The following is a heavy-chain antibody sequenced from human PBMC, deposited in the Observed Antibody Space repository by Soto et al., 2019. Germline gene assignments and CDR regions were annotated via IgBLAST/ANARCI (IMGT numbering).Heavy chain of an antibody. J-gene: IGHJ4*02. CDR3: ARAWGLYFDY. D-gene: IGHD3-16*01. CDR2: IYYSGST. Sequence: PSDTLSHTCTASGGTISNYYWSWIRQHPGKGLEWIGYIYYSGSTNYNPSLKSRVTISVDTSKNQFSLKLSSVTAADTAVYYCARAWGLYFDYWGQGTLVTVS. CDR1: GGTISNYY. V-gene: IGHV4-59*07.